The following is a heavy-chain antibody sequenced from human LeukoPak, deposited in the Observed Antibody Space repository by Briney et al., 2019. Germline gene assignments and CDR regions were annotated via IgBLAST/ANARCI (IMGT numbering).Heavy chain of an antibody. CDR3: ARTLAARRGGSVIDP. D-gene: IGHD6-6*01. J-gene: IGHJ5*02. CDR2: MNPNSGNT. V-gene: IGHV1-8*01. Sequence: ASVKVSCKASGYTFTSYGISWVRQATGQGLEWMGWMNPNSGNTGYAQKFQGRVTTTRNTSISTAYMELSSLRSEDTAVYYCARTLAARRGGSVIDPWGQGTLVTVSS. CDR1: GYTFTSYG.